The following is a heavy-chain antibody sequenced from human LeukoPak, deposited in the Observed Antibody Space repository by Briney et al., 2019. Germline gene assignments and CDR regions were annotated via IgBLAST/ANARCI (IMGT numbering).Heavy chain of an antibody. CDR1: GYSISTAYF. D-gene: IGHD6-19*01. J-gene: IGHJ1*01. CDR3: AREGKGSGWSNNIQN. CDR2: TYRTGST. Sequence: SETLSLTCAVSGYSISTAYFWGWIRQPPGKGLEWIGCTYRTGSTYYNPSLESRVTISVDTSRNQFSLKLRSVTAADTAVYYCAREGKGSGWSNNIQNWGQGTLVTVSS. V-gene: IGHV4-38-2*02.